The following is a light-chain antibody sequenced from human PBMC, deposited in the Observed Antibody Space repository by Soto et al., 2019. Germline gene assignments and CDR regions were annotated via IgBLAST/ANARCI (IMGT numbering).Light chain of an antibody. CDR1: SSDVGGYNY. CDR3: SSYTSSSTPNWV. J-gene: IGLJ3*02. V-gene: IGLV2-14*01. CDR2: EVS. Sequence: QSALTQPASVSGSPGQSITISCTGTSSDVGGYNYVSWYQQHPGKAPKLMIYEVSNRPSGVSNRFSGSKSGNKASLTISGLQAEDEADYYCSSYTSSSTPNWVFGGGTQLTVL.